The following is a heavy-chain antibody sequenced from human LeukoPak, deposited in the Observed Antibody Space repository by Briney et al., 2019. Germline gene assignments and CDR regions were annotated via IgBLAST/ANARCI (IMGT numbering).Heavy chain of an antibody. J-gene: IGHJ5*02. V-gene: IGHV1-69*05. CDR2: IIPIFGTA. Sequence: GASVKVSCKASGGTFSSYAISWGRQAPGQGLEWMGGIIPIFGTANYAQKFQGRVTITTDESTSTAYMELSSLRSEDTAVYYCARSKIYTVTTGNNWFDPWGQGTLVTVSS. CDR1: GGTFSSYA. CDR3: ARSKIYTVTTGNNWFDP. D-gene: IGHD4-11*01.